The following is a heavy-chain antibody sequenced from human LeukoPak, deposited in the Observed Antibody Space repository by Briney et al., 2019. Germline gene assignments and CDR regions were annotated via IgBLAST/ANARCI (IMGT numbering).Heavy chain of an antibody. J-gene: IGHJ5*02. Sequence: GGSLRLSCAASGLTFSNFGMNWVRRAPGKGLEFVSGISSSGGNTYYADSVRGRFTLSTDNSKNTLYLQMNSLRAEDAAIYYCAKDGGSGMGFDPWGQGTLVTVSS. V-gene: IGHV3-23*01. CDR2: ISSSGGNT. CDR3: AKDGGSGMGFDP. D-gene: IGHD3-10*01. CDR1: GLTFSNFG.